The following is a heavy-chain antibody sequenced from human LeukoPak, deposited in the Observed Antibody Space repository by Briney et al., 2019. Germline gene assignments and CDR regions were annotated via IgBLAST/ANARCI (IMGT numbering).Heavy chain of an antibody. V-gene: IGHV1-24*01. CDR2: FDPEDGET. CDR3: ARGGGFGELFSYYFDY. J-gene: IGHJ4*02. CDR1: GYTLTELS. Sequence: GASVKVSCKVSGYTLTELSMHWVRQAPGKGLEWMGGFDPEDGETIYAQKFQGRVTMTEDTSTDTAYMELSSLRSEDTAVYYCARGGGFGELFSYYFDYWGQGTLVTVSS. D-gene: IGHD3-10*01.